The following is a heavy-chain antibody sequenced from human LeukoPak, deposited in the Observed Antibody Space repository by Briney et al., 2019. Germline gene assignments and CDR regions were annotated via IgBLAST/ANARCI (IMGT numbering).Heavy chain of an antibody. CDR1: GGSFSGYY. J-gene: IGHJ5*02. CDR2: INHSGST. Sequence: SETLSLTCAVYGGSFSGYYWSWIRQPPGKGLEWIGEINHSGSTNYNPSLKRRVTISVDTSKNQFSLKLSSVTAADTAVYYCAREKIGYYDGSGRGRFDPWGQGTLVTVSS. CDR3: AREKIGYYDGSGRGRFDP. D-gene: IGHD3-22*01. V-gene: IGHV4-34*01.